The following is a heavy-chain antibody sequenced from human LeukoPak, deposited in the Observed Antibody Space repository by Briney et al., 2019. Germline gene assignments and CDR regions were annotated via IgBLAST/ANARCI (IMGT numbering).Heavy chain of an antibody. CDR2: MNPSSGST. V-gene: IGHV1-8*01. CDR1: GYTFTSYD. CDR3: ARSNYGGKRWFDP. D-gene: IGHD4-23*01. Sequence: GASVKVSCKASGYTFTSYDINWVRQATGQGLEWMGWMNPSSGSTGYAQKFQGRATMTRDTSISTAYMELSSLRSEDTAVYFCARSNYGGKRWFDPWGQGTLVTVSS. J-gene: IGHJ5*02.